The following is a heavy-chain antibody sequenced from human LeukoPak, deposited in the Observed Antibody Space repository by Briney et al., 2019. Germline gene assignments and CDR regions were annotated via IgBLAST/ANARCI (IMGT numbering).Heavy chain of an antibody. V-gene: IGHV4-61*02. CDR1: GGSISSGSYY. CDR2: IYTSGST. J-gene: IGHJ4*02. D-gene: IGHD3-22*01. Sequence: SETLSLTCTVSGGSISSGSYYWSWIRQPAGKGLEWIGRIYTSGSTNYNPSLKSRVTISVDTSKNQFSLKLSSVTAADTAVYYCARGRSSYYDSGGYYYLVYWGQGTLVTVSS. CDR3: ARGRSSYYDSGGYYYLVY.